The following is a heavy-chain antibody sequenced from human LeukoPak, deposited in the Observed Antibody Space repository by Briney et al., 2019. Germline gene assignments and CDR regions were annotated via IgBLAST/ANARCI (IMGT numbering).Heavy chain of an antibody. CDR3: AREELRWDRNDAFDI. Sequence: SETLSLTCTVSGGSISSSSYYWGWIRQPPGKGLEWIGSIYYSGSTYYNPSLKSRVTISVDTSKNQFSLKLSSVTAADTAVYYCAREELRWDRNDAFDIWGQGTMVTVSS. CDR2: IYYSGST. V-gene: IGHV4-39*02. CDR1: GGSISSSSYY. J-gene: IGHJ3*02. D-gene: IGHD3-10*01.